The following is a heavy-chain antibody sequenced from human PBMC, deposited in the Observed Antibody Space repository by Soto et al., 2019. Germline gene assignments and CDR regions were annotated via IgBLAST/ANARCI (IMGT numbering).Heavy chain of an antibody. J-gene: IGHJ6*03. Sequence: PSETLSLTCAVYGGSFSGYYWSWIRQPPGKGLEWIGEINHSGSTNYNPSLKSRVTISVDTSKNQFSLKLSSVTAADTAVYYCARGFVVPTNYYYNYMHARGEATTITVS. CDR2: INHSGST. D-gene: IGHD2-2*01. CDR3: ARGFVVPTNYYYNYMHA. CDR1: GGSFSGYY. V-gene: IGHV4-34*01.